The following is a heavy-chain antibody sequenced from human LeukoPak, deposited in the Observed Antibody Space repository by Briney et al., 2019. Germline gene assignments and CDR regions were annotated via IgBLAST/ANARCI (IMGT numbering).Heavy chain of an antibody. J-gene: IGHJ4*02. V-gene: IGHV4-4*07. D-gene: IGHD4-17*01. CDR2: IYTSGST. Sequence: PSETLSLTCTVSGGSISSYYWSWIRQPAGKGLEWIGRIYTSGSTNYNPSLKSRVTMSVDTSKNQFSLKLSSVTAADTAVYYCARAPDYGDSPYFDYWGQGTLVTVSS. CDR1: GGSISSYY. CDR3: ARAPDYGDSPYFDY.